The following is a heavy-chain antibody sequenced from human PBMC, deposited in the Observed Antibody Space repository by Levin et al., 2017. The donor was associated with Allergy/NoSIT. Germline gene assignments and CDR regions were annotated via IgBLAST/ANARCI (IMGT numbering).Heavy chain of an antibody. D-gene: IGHD1-26*01. CDR1: GGSISSSSYY. Sequence: GSLRLSCTVSGGSISSSSYYWGWIRQPPGTGLEWIVSIYYSGSTYYNPSLKSRVTISVDTSKNQFSLKLSSVTAADTAVYYCARHSSEGIVDYWGQGTLVTVSS. CDR2: IYYSGST. CDR3: ARHSSEGIVDY. J-gene: IGHJ4*02. V-gene: IGHV4-39*01.